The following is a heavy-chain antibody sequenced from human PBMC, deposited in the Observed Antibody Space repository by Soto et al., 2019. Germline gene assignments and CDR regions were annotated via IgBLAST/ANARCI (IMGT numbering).Heavy chain of an antibody. CDR1: GGSISSGDYY. Sequence: SETLSLTCTVSGGSISSGDYYWSWIRQPPGKGLEWIGYIYYSGSTYYNPSLKSRVTISVDTSKNQFSLKLSSVTAADTAVYYCAREYCISTSCDWFDPWGQGTLVTVSS. J-gene: IGHJ5*02. CDR2: IYYSGST. CDR3: AREYCISTSCDWFDP. V-gene: IGHV4-30-4*01. D-gene: IGHD2-2*01.